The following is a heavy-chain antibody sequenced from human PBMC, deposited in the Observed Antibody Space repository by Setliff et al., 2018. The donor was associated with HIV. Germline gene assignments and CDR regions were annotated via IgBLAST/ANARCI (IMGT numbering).Heavy chain of an antibody. Sequence: ASVKVSCKASGDSFTNYGISWVRQAPGQGLEWMGWISSYNDNTNYALNLQGRVTMTTDTSTSTAYMELRSLRSDDTAVYYCARDDVGYCSGGSCYHLFDAFDIWGQGTVVTVSS. CDR2: ISSYNDNT. V-gene: IGHV1-18*01. CDR3: ARDDVGYCSGGSCYHLFDAFDI. J-gene: IGHJ3*02. D-gene: IGHD2-15*01. CDR1: GDSFTNYG.